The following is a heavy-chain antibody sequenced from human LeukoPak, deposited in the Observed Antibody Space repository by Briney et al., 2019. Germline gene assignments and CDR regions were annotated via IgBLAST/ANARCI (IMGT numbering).Heavy chain of an antibody. Sequence: PGGSLRLSCAASGFTFNIYSMNWVRQAPGKGLEWVSSISGSSSYIYYADSVKGRFTISRDNARNSLYLQMSSLRAEDTAVYYCASKITFGGVHGDVWGQGTTVTVSS. D-gene: IGHD3-16*01. CDR3: ASKITFGGVHGDV. V-gene: IGHV3-21*01. CDR1: GFTFNIYS. CDR2: ISGSSSYI. J-gene: IGHJ6*02.